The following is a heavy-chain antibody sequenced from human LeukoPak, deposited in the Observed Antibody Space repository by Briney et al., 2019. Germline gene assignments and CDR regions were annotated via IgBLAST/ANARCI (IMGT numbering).Heavy chain of an antibody. CDR3: ARDRWGSGYDPSYVDH. J-gene: IGHJ4*02. V-gene: IGHV1-2*02. CDR2: INPNSGGT. CDR1: GYTFTGYY. Sequence: ASVKVSCKASGYTFTGYYMHWLRQAPGQGLEGMGWINPNSGGTNYAQKFQGRVTMTSDTSISTAYMELGKVRSDDTAVYYCARDRWGSGYDPSYVDHWGQGTVVSVSS. D-gene: IGHD5-12*01.